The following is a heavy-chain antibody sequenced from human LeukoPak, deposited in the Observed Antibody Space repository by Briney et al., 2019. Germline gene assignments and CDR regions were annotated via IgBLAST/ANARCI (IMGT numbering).Heavy chain of an antibody. D-gene: IGHD6-13*01. CDR2: INPNSGGT. J-gene: IGHJ4*02. CDR3: ARDKPDSSWYGDY. V-gene: IGHV1-2*02. CDR1: GYTFTGYY. Sequence: ASVKVSCKASGYTFTGYYMHWVRQAPGQGLEWMGWINPNSGGTNYAQKFQGRVTMTRDTSISTAYMELGRLRSDDTAVYYCARDKPDSSWYGDYWGQGTLVTVSS.